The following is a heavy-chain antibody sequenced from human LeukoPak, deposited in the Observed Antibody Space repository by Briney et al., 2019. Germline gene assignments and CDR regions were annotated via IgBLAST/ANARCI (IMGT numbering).Heavy chain of an antibody. CDR3: AKDKGSSWYYYYGMDV. CDR1: GFTFSSYG. CDR2: ISYDGSNK. D-gene: IGHD6-13*01. V-gene: IGHV3-30*18. J-gene: IGHJ6*02. Sequence: GGSLRLSCAASGFTFSSYGMHWVRQAPGKGLEWVTVISYDGSNKYYADSVKGRFTISRDNSKNTLYLQMNSLRAEDTAVYYCAKDKGSSWYYYYGMDVWGQGTTVTVSS.